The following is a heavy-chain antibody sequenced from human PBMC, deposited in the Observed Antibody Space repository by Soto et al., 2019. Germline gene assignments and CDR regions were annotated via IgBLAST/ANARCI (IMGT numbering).Heavy chain of an antibody. CDR3: ARHYGGFDP. Sequence: SVTLSLTCAVYGVSFSGYYWIWVRQPPGKGLEWIGGINYSGSTNYNPSLKSRVTISVDTSKNQFSLKLNSVTAADTAVYYCARHYGGFDPWGQGTLVTVSS. J-gene: IGHJ5*02. CDR2: INYSGST. V-gene: IGHV4-34*01. D-gene: IGHD3-16*01. CDR1: GVSFSGYY.